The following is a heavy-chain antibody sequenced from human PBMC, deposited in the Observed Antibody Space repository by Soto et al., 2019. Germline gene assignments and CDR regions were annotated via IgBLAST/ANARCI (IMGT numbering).Heavy chain of an antibody. Sequence: QVQLVQSGAEVKKPGASVKVSCKASGYTFTSYDINWVRQATGQGLEWMGWMNPNSGNTGYAQKFHGRVTMTRNTSISTAYMELSSLRSEDTAVYYCARGIVVVPAAPFSYYMDVWGKGTTVTVSS. J-gene: IGHJ6*03. D-gene: IGHD2-2*01. CDR2: MNPNSGNT. CDR1: GYTFTSYD. CDR3: ARGIVVVPAAPFSYYMDV. V-gene: IGHV1-8*01.